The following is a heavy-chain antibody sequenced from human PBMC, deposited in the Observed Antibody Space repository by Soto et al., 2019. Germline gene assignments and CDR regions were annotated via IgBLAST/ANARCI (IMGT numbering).Heavy chain of an antibody. Sequence: PGGSLRLSCAASGFTFSSCSMNWVRQAPGKGLEWVSYISSSSSTIYYADSVKGRFTISRDNAKNSLYLQMNSLRAEDTAVYYCARDYDFWSGWTNWGQGTLVTVSS. D-gene: IGHD3-3*01. CDR2: ISSSSSTI. CDR1: GFTFSSCS. CDR3: ARDYDFWSGWTN. J-gene: IGHJ4*02. V-gene: IGHV3-48*01.